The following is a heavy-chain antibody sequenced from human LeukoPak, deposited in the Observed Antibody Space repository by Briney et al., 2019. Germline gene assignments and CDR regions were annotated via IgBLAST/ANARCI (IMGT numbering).Heavy chain of an antibody. D-gene: IGHD5-18*01. Sequence: ASVKVSCKASGYTFTSYDINWVRQATGQGLEWMGWMNPNSGNTGYAQKFQGRVTMTRNTSISTAYMELSSLRSEDTAVYYCARGWHSYGIFMGYYYYMDVWGKGTTVTISS. V-gene: IGHV1-8*01. CDR2: MNPNSGNT. J-gene: IGHJ6*03. CDR3: ARGWHSYGIFMGYYYYMDV. CDR1: GYTFTSYD.